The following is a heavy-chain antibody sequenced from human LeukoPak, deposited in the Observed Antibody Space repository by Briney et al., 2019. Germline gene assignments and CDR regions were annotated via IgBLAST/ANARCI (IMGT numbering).Heavy chain of an antibody. CDR2: IYSGGNT. Sequence: GGSLRLSCAAFGFTVSVNYMSWVRQAPGKGLECVSVIYSGGNTYYADSVKGRFTISRDNSKNTLYLQMNSLRAEDTAVYYCARKTDSGGQGDYWGPGTLVTVSS. CDR1: GFTVSVNY. V-gene: IGHV3-66*01. CDR3: ARKTDSGGQGDY. D-gene: IGHD3-22*01. J-gene: IGHJ4*02.